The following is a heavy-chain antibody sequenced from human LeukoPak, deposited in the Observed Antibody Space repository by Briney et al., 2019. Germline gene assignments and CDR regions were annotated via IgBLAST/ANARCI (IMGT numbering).Heavy chain of an antibody. CDR1: GYSFTNYW. J-gene: IGHJ3*02. V-gene: IGHV5-51*01. Sequence: GESLKISCKGSGYSFTNYWIGWVRQMPGKGLEWVAIISPGNSDIKYSPSFQGQVTISADKSISTAYLQWSSLKASDTAMYYCARGNGAFDIWGQGTMVTVSS. CDR2: ISPGNSDI. CDR3: ARGNGAFDI.